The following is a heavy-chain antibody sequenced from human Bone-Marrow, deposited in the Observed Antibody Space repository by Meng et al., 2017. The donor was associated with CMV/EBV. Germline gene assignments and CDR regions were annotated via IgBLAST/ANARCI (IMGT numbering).Heavy chain of an antibody. J-gene: IGHJ6*02. V-gene: IGHV3-43D*03. D-gene: IGHD3-10*01. Sequence: GGSLRLSCAASGFTFDDYAMHWVRQAPGKGLEWVSLISWDGGSTYYADSVKGRFTISRDNSKNSLYLQMNSLRAEDTALYYCAKGPMVRGVISYYGMDVWGQGTTVTFSS. CDR1: GFTFDDYA. CDR3: AKGPMVRGVISYYGMDV. CDR2: ISWDGGST.